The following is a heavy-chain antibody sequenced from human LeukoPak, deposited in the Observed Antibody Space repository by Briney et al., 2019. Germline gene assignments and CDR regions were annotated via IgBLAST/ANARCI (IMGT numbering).Heavy chain of an antibody. D-gene: IGHD3-10*01. CDR1: YYTFCNYG. V-gene: IGHV1-18*01. CDR3: ARDHLRPYLLHVPADYYYGMDV. CDR2: ISTFNGVT. J-gene: IGHJ6*02. Sequence: ASVKVFCKGSYYTFCNYGLNWVRQDPGQGLEVMWWISTFNGVTSFALNLQGSVTMTTETSTSTAYMELRSLRSDDAAVYYCARDHLRPYLLHVPADYYYGMDVWGQGTTVTVSS.